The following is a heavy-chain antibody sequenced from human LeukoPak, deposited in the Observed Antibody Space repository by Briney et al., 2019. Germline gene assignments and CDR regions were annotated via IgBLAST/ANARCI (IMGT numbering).Heavy chain of an antibody. V-gene: IGHV1-18*01. Sequence: ASVKVSCKASGYTLTSYGISWVRQAPGQGLEWMGWISAYNGNTNYAQKLQGRVTMTTDTSTSTAYMELRSLRSDDTAVYYCARERGDDIVVVPAAILGYYYYGMDVWGHGTTVTVSS. J-gene: IGHJ6*02. D-gene: IGHD2-2*02. CDR2: ISAYNGNT. CDR3: ARERGDDIVVVPAAILGYYYYGMDV. CDR1: GYTLTSYG.